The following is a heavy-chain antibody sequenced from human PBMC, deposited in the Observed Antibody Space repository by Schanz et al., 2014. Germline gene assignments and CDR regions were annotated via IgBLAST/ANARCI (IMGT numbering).Heavy chain of an antibody. Sequence: EELLVESGGGWVQPGGSLRLSCAASRFTFSDYWMSWVRQAPGKGLEWVANMNQDGSVKNYVDSVKGRFTISRDNSKNTLYLQMNSLRAEDTAVYYCAVLGGFGELPLDYRGQGTLVTVSS. CDR3: AVLGGFGELPLDY. CDR2: MNQDGSVK. CDR1: RFTFSDYW. J-gene: IGHJ4*02. V-gene: IGHV3-7*01. D-gene: IGHD3-10*01.